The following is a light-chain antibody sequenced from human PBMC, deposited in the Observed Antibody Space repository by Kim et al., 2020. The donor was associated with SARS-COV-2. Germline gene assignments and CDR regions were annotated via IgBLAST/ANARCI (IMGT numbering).Light chain of an antibody. Sequence: IQLTQSPSSLSASVGDRVTITCRASEDIRKSLAWYQQRPGKAPKLLLYDASRLESGFPSRFSGSGSGTDYTLTISSLQPEDFAIYYCQQYNSSVLYAFGPGTKLEI. CDR2: DAS. CDR1: EDIRKS. CDR3: QQYNSSVLYA. V-gene: IGKV1-NL1*01. J-gene: IGKJ2*01.